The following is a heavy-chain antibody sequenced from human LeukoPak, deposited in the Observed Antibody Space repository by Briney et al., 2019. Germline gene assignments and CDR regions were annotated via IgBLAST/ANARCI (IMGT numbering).Heavy chain of an antibody. Sequence: GASLRLSCAASGFTFSSYAMNWVRQTPGKGLEWVSTISPNVGSTYYADSVKGRFTISRDNSKNTLYLQMDSLRAEDTAVYYCARSFLSIAAAATDYWGQGTLVTVSS. CDR2: ISPNVGST. J-gene: IGHJ4*02. CDR3: ARSFLSIAAAATDY. CDR1: GFTFSSYA. D-gene: IGHD6-13*01. V-gene: IGHV3-23*01.